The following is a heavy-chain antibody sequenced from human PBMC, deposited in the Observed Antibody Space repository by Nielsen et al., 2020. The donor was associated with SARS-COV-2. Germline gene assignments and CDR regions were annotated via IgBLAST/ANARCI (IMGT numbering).Heavy chain of an antibody. D-gene: IGHD3-9*01. V-gene: IGHV3-20*01. CDR1: GFTFEDYG. CDR3: ARGGDILTGYSDY. J-gene: IGHJ4*02. CDR2: INWNGGST. Sequence: GGSLRLSCAASGFTFEDYGMSWVRQAPGKGLEWVSGINWNGGSTGYADSVKGRFTISRDNAKNSLYLQMNSLRAEDTALYHCARGGDILTGYSDYWGQGTLVTVSS.